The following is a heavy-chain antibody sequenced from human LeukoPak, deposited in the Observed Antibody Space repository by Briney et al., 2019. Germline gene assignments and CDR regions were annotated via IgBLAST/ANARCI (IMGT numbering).Heavy chain of an antibody. CDR3: ARDRKPWAEWTSYYYGMDV. V-gene: IGHV3-48*01. Sequence: GGSLRLSCAASGFTFSSYSMNWVRQAPGKGLEWVSYISSSSSTTHYADSVKGRFTISRDNAKNSLYLQMNSLRAEDTAVYYCARDRKPWAEWTSYYYGMDVWGQGTTVTVSS. CDR2: ISSSSSTT. CDR1: GFTFSSYS. J-gene: IGHJ6*02. D-gene: IGHD3-3*01.